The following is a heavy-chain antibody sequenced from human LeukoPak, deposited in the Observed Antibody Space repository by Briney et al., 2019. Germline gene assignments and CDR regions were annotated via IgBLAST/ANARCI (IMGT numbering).Heavy chain of an antibody. CDR3: ARGRPFYGMDV. Sequence: ASVKVSCKASGYTFTSYGINWVRQATGQGLEWMGWMNPDSGNTGYAQKFQGRVTMTRNTSISTAYMELSSLRSEDTAVYYCARGRPFYGMDVWGQGTTVTVSS. CDR1: GYTFTSYG. V-gene: IGHV1-8*01. CDR2: MNPDSGNT. D-gene: IGHD6-6*01. J-gene: IGHJ6*02.